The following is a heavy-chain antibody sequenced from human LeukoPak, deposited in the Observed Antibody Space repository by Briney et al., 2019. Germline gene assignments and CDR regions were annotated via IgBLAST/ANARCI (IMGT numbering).Heavy chain of an antibody. J-gene: IGHJ3*02. Sequence: GASVKVSCKASSYTFTSYGISWVRQAPGQGLEWMGWTSAYNGNTNYAQKLQGRVTMTTDTSTSTAYMELRSLRSDDTAVYYCARVLIDIVVVAATLTEYAFDIWGQGTMVTVSS. V-gene: IGHV1-18*01. CDR2: TSAYNGNT. CDR1: SYTFTSYG. CDR3: ARVLIDIVVVAATLTEYAFDI. D-gene: IGHD2-15*01.